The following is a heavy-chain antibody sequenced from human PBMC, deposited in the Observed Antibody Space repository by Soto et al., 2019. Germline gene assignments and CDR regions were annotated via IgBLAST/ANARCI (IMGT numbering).Heavy chain of an antibody. CDR1: GGSFSGYY. D-gene: IGHD6-6*01. V-gene: IGHV4-34*01. Sequence: QVQLQQWGAGLLKPSETLSLTCAVYGGSFSGYYWSWIRQPPGKGLEWIGEINHSGSTNYNPSLKNRVTISVDTSKNQFSLKLSSVTAADTAVYYCARGLRSSSEGACYFDYWGQGTLVTVSS. CDR2: INHSGST. CDR3: ARGLRSSSEGACYFDY. J-gene: IGHJ4*02.